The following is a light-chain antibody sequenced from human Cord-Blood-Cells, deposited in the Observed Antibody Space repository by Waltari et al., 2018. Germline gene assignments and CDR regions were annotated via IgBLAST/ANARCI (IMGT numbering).Light chain of an antibody. CDR2: DVS. CDR3: SSYTSSSTLV. V-gene: IGLV2-14*01. CDR1: SSDVGGYNY. J-gene: IGLJ3*02. Sequence: QSALTQPASVSGSPGQSITISCTGTSSDVGGYNYVSWYQQHPGKAPKLMIYDVSNRPSGVSNLCSGSKAGNTACLTICGLQAEDEADYYCSSYTSSSTLVFGGGTKLTVL.